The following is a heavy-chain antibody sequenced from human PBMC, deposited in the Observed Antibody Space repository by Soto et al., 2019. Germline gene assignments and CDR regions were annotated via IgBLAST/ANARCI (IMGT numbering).Heavy chain of an antibody. CDR2: ISAYNGNT. J-gene: IGHJ4*02. D-gene: IGHD5-12*01. Sequence: ASVKVSCKASGYTFTSYGISWVRQAPGQGLEWMGWISAYNGNTNYAQKLQGRVTMTTDTSTSTAYMELRSLRSDDTAVYYCARVNPGVSSYECDYWGQGTLVTVSS. CDR1: GYTFTSYG. CDR3: ARVNPGVSSYECDY. V-gene: IGHV1-18*01.